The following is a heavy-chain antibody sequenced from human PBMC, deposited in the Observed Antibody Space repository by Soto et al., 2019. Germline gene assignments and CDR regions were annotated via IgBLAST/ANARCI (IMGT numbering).Heavy chain of an antibody. D-gene: IGHD2-2*01. CDR1: GDSVTSGTFF. J-gene: IGHJ5*02. CDR3: ARDKTDVGVLTAALTAWLDP. Sequence: SETLSLTCTVSGDSVTSGTFFWNWIRPRPGKGLEWIGNIHYGASTNYNPSLKSRVTMSIDTSKNQFSLNLNSVTAADTAVYYCARDKTDVGVLTAALTAWLDPWGQGTLVTDSS. CDR2: IHYGAST. V-gene: IGHV4-61*01.